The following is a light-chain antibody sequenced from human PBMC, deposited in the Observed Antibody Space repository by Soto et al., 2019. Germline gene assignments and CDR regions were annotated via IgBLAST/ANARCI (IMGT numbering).Light chain of an antibody. J-gene: IGKJ1*01. Sequence: AIRMTQSPSSLSASTGDGVTITCRASQGVSNYLAWYQQKPGQAPKVLIHAASTLQGGVPSRFSGSGSGTDFTLTISGLQPDDFATYYCQQYNTYPWTFGQGTKVDIK. V-gene: IGKV1-8*01. CDR1: QGVSNY. CDR3: QQYNTYPWT. CDR2: AAS.